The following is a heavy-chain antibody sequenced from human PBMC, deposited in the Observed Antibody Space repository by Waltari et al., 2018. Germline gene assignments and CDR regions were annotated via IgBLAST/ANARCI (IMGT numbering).Heavy chain of an antibody. D-gene: IGHD6-19*01. CDR2: VDPEDGET. Sequence: EVHLVQSGAEVKRPGATVKIPCKAPGYTFPEYYLTWVRQAPGKGLEWMGHVDPEDGETEISDKFQGRVAMTADTSTETAYIEVGSLTSDDMAVYYCATKMSDQWLREWGQGTLVTVSS. V-gene: IGHV1-69-2*01. J-gene: IGHJ1*01. CDR3: ATKMSDQWLRE. CDR1: GYTFPEYY.